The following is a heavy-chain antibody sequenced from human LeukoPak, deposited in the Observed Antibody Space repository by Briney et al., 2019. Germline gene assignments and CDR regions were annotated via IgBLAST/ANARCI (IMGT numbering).Heavy chain of an antibody. CDR2: IIPIFGTA. D-gene: IGHD5-18*01. CDR1: GGTFSSYA. V-gene: IGHV1-69*05. CDR3: ASKRIQLWLRSSYYNYMDV. Sequence: ASVKVSCKASGGTFSSYAISWVRQAPGQGLEWMGGIIPIFGTANYAQKFQGRVTITTDESTSTAYMELSSLRSEDTAVYYCASKRIQLWLRSSYYNYMDVWGKGTTVTVSS. J-gene: IGHJ6*03.